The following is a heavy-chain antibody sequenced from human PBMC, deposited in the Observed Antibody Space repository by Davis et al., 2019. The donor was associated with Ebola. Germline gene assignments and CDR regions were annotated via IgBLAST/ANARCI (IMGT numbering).Heavy chain of an antibody. CDR3: ARARSGSPQVPY. V-gene: IGHV3-7*03. CDR1: GFTFSSYL. J-gene: IGHJ4*02. D-gene: IGHD3-3*01. Sequence: GESLKISCAASGFTFSSYLLSWVRQAPGKGLEWVANIKQDGSEKYYVDSVKGRFTISRDNAKNSLYLQMNSLRAEDTAVYYCARARSGSPQVPYWGQGTLVTVSS. CDR2: IKQDGSEK.